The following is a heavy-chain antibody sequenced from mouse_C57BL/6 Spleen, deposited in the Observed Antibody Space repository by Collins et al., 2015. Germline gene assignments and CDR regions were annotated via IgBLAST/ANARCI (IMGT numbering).Heavy chain of an antibody. D-gene: IGHD1-1*01. J-gene: IGHJ1*01. CDR2: ISSGGST. Sequence: EVKLVESGGGLVKPGGSLKLSCAASGFTFSSYAMSWVRQTPEKRLEWVASISSGGSTYYPDSVKGRFTISRDNARNILYLQMSSLRSEDTAMYYCANTVVAYYWYFDVWGAGTTVTVSS. CDR3: ANTVVAYYWYFDV. V-gene: IGHV5-6-5*01. CDR1: GFTFSSYA.